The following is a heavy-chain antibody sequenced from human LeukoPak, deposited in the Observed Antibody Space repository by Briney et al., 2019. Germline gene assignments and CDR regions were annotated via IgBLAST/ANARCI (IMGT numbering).Heavy chain of an antibody. Sequence: GGSLRLSCAASGFTFSSYEMNWVRQAPGKGLEWVSYISISGSTIYYADSVKGRFTISRDNAKNSLYLQMNSLRAEDTAVYYCARGGYYGSGNDFRFDPWGQGTLVTVSS. J-gene: IGHJ5*02. D-gene: IGHD3-10*01. V-gene: IGHV3-48*03. CDR2: ISISGSTI. CDR3: ARGGYYGSGNDFRFDP. CDR1: GFTFSSYE.